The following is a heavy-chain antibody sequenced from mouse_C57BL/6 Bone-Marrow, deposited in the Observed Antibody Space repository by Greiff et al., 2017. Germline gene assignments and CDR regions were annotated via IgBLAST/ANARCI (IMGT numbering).Heavy chain of an antibody. Sequence: QVQLQQPGAELVKPGASVKLSCKASGYTFTSYWMQWVKQRPGQGLEWIGEIDPSDSYTNYNQKFKGKATLTVDTSSSTAYMQRSSLTSEDSAVYYCARVGGWPIFDYWGQGTTLTVSS. CDR3: ARVGGWPIFDY. J-gene: IGHJ2*01. CDR1: GYTFTSYW. V-gene: IGHV1-50*01. D-gene: IGHD3-3*01. CDR2: IDPSDSYT.